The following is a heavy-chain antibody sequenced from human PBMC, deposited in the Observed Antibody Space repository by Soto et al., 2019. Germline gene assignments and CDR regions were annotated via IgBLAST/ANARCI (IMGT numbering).Heavy chain of an antibody. CDR1: GFTFSSYG. Sequence: QVQLVESGGGVVQPGRSLRLSCAASGFTFSSYGMHWVRQAPGKGLEWVAVIWYDGSNKYYADSVKGRFTISRDNSXITLYLQMNSLRAEDTAVYYCARDGVGAPGAYGMDVWGQGTTVTVSS. J-gene: IGHJ6*02. V-gene: IGHV3-33*01. CDR2: IWYDGSNK. CDR3: ARDGVGAPGAYGMDV. D-gene: IGHD1-26*01.